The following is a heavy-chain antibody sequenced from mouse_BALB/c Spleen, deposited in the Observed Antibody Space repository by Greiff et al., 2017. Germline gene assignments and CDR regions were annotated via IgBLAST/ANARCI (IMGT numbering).Heavy chain of an antibody. CDR2: ISTYYGDA. J-gene: IGHJ4*01. CDR3: AREGKDAMDY. CDR1: GYTFTDYA. V-gene: IGHV1S137*01. Sequence: VQLVESGAELVRPGVSVKISCKGSGYTFTDYAMHWVKQSHAKSLEWIGVISTYYGDASYNQKFKGKATMTVDKSSSTAYMELARLTSEDSAIYYCAREGKDAMDYWGQGTSVTVSS.